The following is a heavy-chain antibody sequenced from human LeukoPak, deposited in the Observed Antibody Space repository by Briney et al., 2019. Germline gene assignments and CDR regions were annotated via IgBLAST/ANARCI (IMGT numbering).Heavy chain of an antibody. CDR3: ARETGSAVGSTDFDY. D-gene: IGHD4-17*01. J-gene: IGHJ4*02. CDR2: ISYDESNK. V-gene: IGHV3-30-3*01. Sequence: GRSLRLSCAASGFTFSSYAMHWVRQAPGKGLEWAAVISYDESNKYYADSVKGRFTISRDNSKNTVYLQMNSLRTEDTAVYYCARETGSAVGSTDFDYWGQGTLVTVSS. CDR1: GFTFSSYA.